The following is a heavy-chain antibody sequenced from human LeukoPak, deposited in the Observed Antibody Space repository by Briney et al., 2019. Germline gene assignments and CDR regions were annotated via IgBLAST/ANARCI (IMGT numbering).Heavy chain of an antibody. CDR1: GFTFSSHD. CDR2: SDSTGDT. V-gene: IGHV3-13*01. D-gene: IGHD3-10*02. J-gene: IGHJ4*02. Sequence: PGGSLRLSCAASGFTFSSHDMYWVRQTGKRLEWVAASDSTGDTYYLDSVKGRFTISRETAKNSLSLQMNSLRVGDTGVYYCARGKTGDDYVVFDYWGQGVLVTVPS. CDR3: ARGKTGDDYVVFDY.